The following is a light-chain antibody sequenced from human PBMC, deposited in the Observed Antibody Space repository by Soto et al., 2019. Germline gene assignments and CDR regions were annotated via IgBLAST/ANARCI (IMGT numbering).Light chain of an antibody. Sequence: EIVLTQSPATLSLSPGERATLSCRSSSQGFSSYLAWYQQKPGQATRLLIYDASTTATGIPARFSGSGTETHFTLTISNLAAEDFAVYYCQQRGTFGGGTKVEIK. V-gene: IGKV3-11*01. CDR2: DAS. CDR1: QGFSSY. J-gene: IGKJ4*01. CDR3: QQRGT.